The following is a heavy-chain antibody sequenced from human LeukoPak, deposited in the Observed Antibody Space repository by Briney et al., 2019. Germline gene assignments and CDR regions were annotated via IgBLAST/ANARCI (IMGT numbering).Heavy chain of an antibody. J-gene: IGHJ4*02. CDR2: INHSGST. D-gene: IGHD1-7*01. Sequence: SETLSLTCAVYGGSFSGYYWSWIRQPPGKGLEWIGEINHSGSTNYNPSLKSRVTISVDTSKNQFSLKLSSVTAADTALYYCARDQGITGTTSFDYWGQGTLVTVSS. CDR3: ARDQGITGTTSFDY. CDR1: GGSFSGYY. V-gene: IGHV4-34*01.